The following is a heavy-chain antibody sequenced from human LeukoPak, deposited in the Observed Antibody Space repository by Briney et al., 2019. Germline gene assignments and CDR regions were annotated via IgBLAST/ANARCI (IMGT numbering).Heavy chain of an antibody. CDR3: ASGSVAGTLDY. J-gene: IGHJ4*02. CDR1: GYTFTSYY. Sequence: ASVKVSCKASGYTFTSYYMRWVRQAPGQGLEWMGIINPSGGSTSYAQKFQGRVTMTRDTSTSTVYMELSSLRSEDTAVYYCASGSVAGTLDYWGQGTLVTVSS. V-gene: IGHV1-46*01. D-gene: IGHD6-19*01. CDR2: INPSGGST.